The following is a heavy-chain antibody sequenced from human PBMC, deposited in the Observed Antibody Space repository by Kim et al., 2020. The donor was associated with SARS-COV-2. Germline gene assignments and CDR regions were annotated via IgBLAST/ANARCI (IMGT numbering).Heavy chain of an antibody. CDR3: AKRLVSTTTWYYFDY. J-gene: IGHJ4*02. Sequence: DSVKGRVTISRDNSRNTLYLQTNSLRADDTAVYYCAKRLVSTTTWYYFDYWGQGTLVTVSS. D-gene: IGHD6-19*01. V-gene: IGHV3-23*01.